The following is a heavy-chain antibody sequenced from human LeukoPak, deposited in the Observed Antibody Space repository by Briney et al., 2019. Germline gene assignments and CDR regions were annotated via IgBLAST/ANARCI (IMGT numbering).Heavy chain of an antibody. Sequence: GGSLRLSCAASGFTFSSYSVNWVRQAPGKGLEWVSSISSSSSYIYYADSVKGRFTISRDNAKNSLYLQMNSLRAEDTAVYYCARDSVVATITPYYFDYWGQGALVTVSS. V-gene: IGHV3-21*01. CDR1: GFTFSSYS. J-gene: IGHJ4*02. CDR3: ARDSVVATITPYYFDY. D-gene: IGHD5-12*01. CDR2: ISSSSSYI.